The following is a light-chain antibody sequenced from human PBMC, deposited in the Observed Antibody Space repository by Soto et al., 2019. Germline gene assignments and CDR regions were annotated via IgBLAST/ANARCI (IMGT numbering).Light chain of an antibody. V-gene: IGKV3-20*01. Sequence: EIVLTQSPGTLSLSPGERATLSCRASQSVSNYLAWYQQKPGQAPRLLIYGASRRATVIPDRFSGSGSGTDFTLTISRLEPEDFAVYYCQQYGGSPQTFGQGTNLEIK. J-gene: IGKJ1*01. CDR3: QQYGGSPQT. CDR1: QSVSNY. CDR2: GAS.